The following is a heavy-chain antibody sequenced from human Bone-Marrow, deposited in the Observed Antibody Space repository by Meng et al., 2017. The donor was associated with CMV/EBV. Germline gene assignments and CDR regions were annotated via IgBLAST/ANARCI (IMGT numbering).Heavy chain of an antibody. CDR3: ARDGVTAKYYYSGMDV. CDR2: ISSSSSYI. Sequence: GESLKISCAASGFTFSSYSMNWVRQAPGKGLEWVSSISSSSSYIYYADSVKGRFTISRDNAKNSLYLQMNSLRAEDTAVYYCARDGVTAKYYYSGMDVWGQGTTVTVSS. V-gene: IGHV3-21*04. D-gene: IGHD2-21*02. J-gene: IGHJ6*02. CDR1: GFTFSSYS.